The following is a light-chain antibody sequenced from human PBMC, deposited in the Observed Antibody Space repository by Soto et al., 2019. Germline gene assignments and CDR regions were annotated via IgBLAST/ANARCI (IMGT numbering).Light chain of an antibody. V-gene: IGKV3-15*01. CDR2: GAS. J-gene: IGKJ4*01. CDR3: HQYDNWPLT. CDR1: QSVSSN. Sequence: EIVMTQSPATLSVSPGERATLSCRASQSVSSNLAWYQQKFGQAPRLLIFGASTRATGIPARFSGSGSGTEFTFTISSVQSEDSAVYYCHQYDNWPLTFGGGTKVDI.